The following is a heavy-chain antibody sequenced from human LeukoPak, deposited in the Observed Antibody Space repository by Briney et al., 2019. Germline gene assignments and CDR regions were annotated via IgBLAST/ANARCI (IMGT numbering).Heavy chain of an antibody. D-gene: IGHD6-19*01. CDR3: ARAVAVFRGSDY. CDR1: GFSFISNG. V-gene: IGHV3-30*03. CDR2: ISYDGSNK. J-gene: IGHJ4*02. Sequence: PGGSLRLSCAASGFSFISNGMHWVRQAPGKGLEWVAVISYDGSNKYYADSVKGRFTISRDNSKYTLYLEMNSLRGEDTAVYYCARAVAVFRGSDYWGQGTLVTVSS.